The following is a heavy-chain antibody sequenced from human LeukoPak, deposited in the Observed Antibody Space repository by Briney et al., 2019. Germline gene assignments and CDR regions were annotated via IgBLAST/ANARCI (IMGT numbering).Heavy chain of an antibody. Sequence: GGSLRLSFAAPGLPFMTTNMSWFGRPPGRGRGGFYSFISSGSTIYYADSVKGRFTISRDNAKNSLYLQMNSLRAEDTAVYYCARADIVVGPAHGWYFDLWGRGTLVTVSS. V-gene: IGHV3-11*04. CDR2: FISSGSTI. CDR3: ARADIVVGPAHGWYFDL. CDR1: GLPFMTTN. D-gene: IGHD2-2*01. J-gene: IGHJ2*01.